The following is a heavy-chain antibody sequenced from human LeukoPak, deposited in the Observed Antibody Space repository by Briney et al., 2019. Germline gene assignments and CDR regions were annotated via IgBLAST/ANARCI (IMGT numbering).Heavy chain of an antibody. D-gene: IGHD1-26*01. J-gene: IGHJ4*02. Sequence: PGGSLRLSCAASGFTFGDYAMSWVRQAPGKGLEWVGLIRSKAYGGTTEYAASVKGRFTISRDDFKSIAYLQMNSLKTEDTAVYYCTRVKVGATNALDYWGQGTLVTVSS. CDR2: IRSKAYGGTT. CDR1: GFTFGDYA. V-gene: IGHV3-49*04. CDR3: TRVKVGATNALDY.